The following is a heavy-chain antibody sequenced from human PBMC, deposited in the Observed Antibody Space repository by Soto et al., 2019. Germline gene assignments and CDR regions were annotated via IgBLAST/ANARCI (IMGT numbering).Heavy chain of an antibody. CDR2: IRSKTHNHAT. Sequence: EVQLVESGGGVVQPGGSLKLSCAASGFSFSGSAMHWVRQASGKGLEWVGRIRSKTHNHATAYAPSVEGRFTISRDDSTNTAYLQMNSLKTEATAVYYCTRQGRGQGRDYFDNTGDAATIYQWGQGTLVTVAS. CDR3: TRQGRGQGRDYFDNTGDAATIYQ. D-gene: IGHD3-22*01. J-gene: IGHJ4*02. V-gene: IGHV3-73*02. CDR1: GFSFSGSA.